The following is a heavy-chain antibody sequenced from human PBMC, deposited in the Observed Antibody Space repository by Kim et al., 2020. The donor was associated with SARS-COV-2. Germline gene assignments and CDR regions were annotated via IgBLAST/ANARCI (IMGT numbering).Heavy chain of an antibody. CDR1: GGSFSGYY. J-gene: IGHJ4*02. CDR2: INHSGST. Sequence: SETLSLTCAVYGGSFSGYYWSWIRQPPGKGLEWIGEINHSGSTNYNPSLKSRVTISVDTSKNQFSLKLSSVTAADTAVYYCARGPNRWFGETLKGGFDYWCQGTLVTVSS. V-gene: IGHV4-34*01. D-gene: IGHD3-10*01. CDR3: ARGPNRWFGETLKGGFDY.